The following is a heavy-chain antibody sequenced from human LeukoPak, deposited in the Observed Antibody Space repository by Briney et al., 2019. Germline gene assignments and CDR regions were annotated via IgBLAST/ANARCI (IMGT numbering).Heavy chain of an antibody. CDR2: INHSGST. J-gene: IGHJ4*02. V-gene: IGHV4-34*01. CDR1: GFTFSSYA. Sequence: GSLRLSCAASGFTFSSYAMSWVRQAPGKGLEWIGEINHSGSTNYNPSLKSRVTISVDTSKNQFSLKLSSVTAADTAVYYCARLNTYYDFWSGYTRMYYFDYWGQGTLVTVSS. D-gene: IGHD3-3*01. CDR3: ARLNTYYDFWSGYTRMYYFDY.